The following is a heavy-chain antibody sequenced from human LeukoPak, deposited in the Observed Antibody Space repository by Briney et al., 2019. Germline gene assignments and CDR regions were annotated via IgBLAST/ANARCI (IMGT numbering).Heavy chain of an antibody. J-gene: IGHJ4*02. D-gene: IGHD2-15*01. CDR1: GFTFSSYA. CDR2: ISSNWGRT. CDR3: ARDQGSPGYCSGCSCPIGY. V-gene: IGHV3-64*01. Sequence: GGSLRLSCAASGFTFSSYAMHWVRQSPGKGLEYVSAISSNWGRTYYANSVRGSFHISRDNSKNTVYLQVDSLRAEHMAVYFCARDQGSPGYCSGCSCPIGYWGQGTLVSASS.